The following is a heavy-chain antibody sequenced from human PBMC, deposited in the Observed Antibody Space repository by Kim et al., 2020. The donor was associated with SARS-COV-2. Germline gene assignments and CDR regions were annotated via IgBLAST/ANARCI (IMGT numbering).Heavy chain of an antibody. CDR2: IRDSGVRA. Sequence: IRDSGVRAHYADSEKGRFTISRDNSKSTLFLQMNSLRAEDTAVYYCEASDYWGQGSLVTVSS. CDR3: EASDY. V-gene: IGHV3-23*01. J-gene: IGHJ4*02.